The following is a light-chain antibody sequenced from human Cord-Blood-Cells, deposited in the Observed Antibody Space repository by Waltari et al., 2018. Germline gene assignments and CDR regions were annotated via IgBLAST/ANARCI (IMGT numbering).Light chain of an antibody. J-gene: IGLJ1*01. CDR1: ALPKQY. Sequence: SYELTQPPSVSVSPGQTARITCSGDALPKQYAYWYQQKPGQAPVLVLYKDRERPSGIPERFSGSSSGTTVTLTISGVQAEDEADYYGQSADSSGTYVFGTGTKVTVL. V-gene: IGLV3-25*03. CDR2: KDR. CDR3: QSADSSGTYV.